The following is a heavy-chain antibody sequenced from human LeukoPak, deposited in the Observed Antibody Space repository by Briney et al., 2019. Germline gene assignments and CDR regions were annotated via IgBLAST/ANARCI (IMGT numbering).Heavy chain of an antibody. CDR3: AGGVSVTTGV. CDR1: GGSISSYY. J-gene: IGHJ6*02. V-gene: IGHV4-59*01. D-gene: IGHD4-17*01. CDR2: IYYSGST. Sequence: SETLSLTCTVSGGSISSYYWSWIRQPPGKGLEWIGFIYYSGSTNYNPSLKSLVTISVDTSKNQFSLKLRSVTAADTAVYYCAGGVSVTTGVWGQGTTVTVSS.